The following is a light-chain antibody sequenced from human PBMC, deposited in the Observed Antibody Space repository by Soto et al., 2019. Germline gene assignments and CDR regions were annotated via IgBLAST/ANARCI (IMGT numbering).Light chain of an antibody. Sequence: QSALTQPASVSGSPGQSITISCTGTSSDVGSYSLVSWYQQHPGKAPKLMIYEGSKRPSGVSNRFSGSKSGNTASLTISGLQAEDEADYYCCSYAGSSSYVFGPGTKLTVL. V-gene: IGLV2-23*01. CDR1: SSDVGSYSL. J-gene: IGLJ1*01. CDR3: CSYAGSSSYV. CDR2: EGS.